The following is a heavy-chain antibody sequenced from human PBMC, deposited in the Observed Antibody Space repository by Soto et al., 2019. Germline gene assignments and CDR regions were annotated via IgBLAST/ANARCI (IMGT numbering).Heavy chain of an antibody. CDR2: ISYDGDET. CDR1: GFDFEDYT. V-gene: IGHV3-43*01. CDR3: AKDEACYFVH. J-gene: IGHJ4*03. Sequence: TGGSLRLSCVASGFDFEDYTMHWVRQVPGKGLECVSRISYDGDETYYADSVRGRFTMSRDNSKNSLFLLMNNLTPEDTAVYYCAKDEACYFVHWGPATLVSVSS.